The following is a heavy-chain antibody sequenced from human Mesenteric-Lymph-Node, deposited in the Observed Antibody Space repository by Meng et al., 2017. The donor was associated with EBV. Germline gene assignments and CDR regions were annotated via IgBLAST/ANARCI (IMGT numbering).Heavy chain of an antibody. J-gene: IGHJ4*02. V-gene: IGHV4-30-4*01. Sequence: QGQLQESGPGLVKPSQTVSLTCAVSGGSIAGGSYWSWVRQPPGKGLEWIAFIHYSGDTYYNPSLKSRLTISVDTSKDQFSLRLRSVTAADTAVYYCARRSGSYYGYFDYWGQGTLVTVSS. CDR1: GGSIAGGSY. D-gene: IGHD1-26*01. CDR3: ARRSGSYYGYFDY. CDR2: IHYSGDT.